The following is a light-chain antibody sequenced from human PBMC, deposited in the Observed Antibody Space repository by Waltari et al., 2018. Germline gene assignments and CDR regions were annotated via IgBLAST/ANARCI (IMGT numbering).Light chain of an antibody. CDR1: QSVSSN. J-gene: IGKJ1*01. CDR2: GAS. CDR3: QQYNNWPWT. V-gene: IGKV3-15*01. Sequence: DIVLTQSPATLSVSPGARATIPCRASQSVSSNLAWYQQKPGQAPRLLIYGASTRATGIPARFSGSGSGTEFTLTISSLQSEDFAVYYCQQYNNWPWTFGQGTKVEIK.